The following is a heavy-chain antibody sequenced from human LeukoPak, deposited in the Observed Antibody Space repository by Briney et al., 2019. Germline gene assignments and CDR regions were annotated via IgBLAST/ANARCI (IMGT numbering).Heavy chain of an antibody. V-gene: IGHV3-33*08. Sequence: PGRSLRLSCAASGFTFSSYGMHWVRQAPGKGLEWVAVIWYDGSNKYYADSVKGRFTISRDNSKNTLYLQMNSLRAEDTAVYYCARDTVGATTWVDYWGQGALVTVSS. CDR2: IWYDGSNK. CDR1: GFTFSSYG. D-gene: IGHD1-26*01. J-gene: IGHJ4*02. CDR3: ARDTVGATTWVDY.